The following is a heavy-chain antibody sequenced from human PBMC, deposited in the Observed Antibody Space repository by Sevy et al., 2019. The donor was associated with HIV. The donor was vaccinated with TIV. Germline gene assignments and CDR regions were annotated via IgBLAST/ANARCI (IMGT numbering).Heavy chain of an antibody. Sequence: GGSLRLSCAASGFTFSSYAMLWVRQAPGKGLEWVAVISYDGSNKYYADSVKGRFTISRDNSKNTLYLQMNSLRAEDTAVYYCARDRTTVVIRYYYYGMDVWGQGTTVTVSS. CDR2: ISYDGSNK. V-gene: IGHV3-30*04. CDR1: GFTFSSYA. J-gene: IGHJ6*02. D-gene: IGHD4-17*01. CDR3: ARDRTTVVIRYYYYGMDV.